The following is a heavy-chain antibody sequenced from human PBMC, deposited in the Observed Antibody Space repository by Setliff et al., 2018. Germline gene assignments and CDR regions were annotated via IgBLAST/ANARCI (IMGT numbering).Heavy chain of an antibody. D-gene: IGHD1-1*01. V-gene: IGHV1-24*01. CDR1: GYTLTELS. Sequence: ASVKVSCKVSGYTLTELSMHWVRQAPGKGLEWMGGFDPEDGETIYAQKFQGRVTMTEDTSTDTAYMELSSLRSDDTAVYYCAKTRGSNWNFFYYMDVWGKGTTVTVSS. J-gene: IGHJ6*03. CDR2: FDPEDGET. CDR3: AKTRGSNWNFFYYMDV.